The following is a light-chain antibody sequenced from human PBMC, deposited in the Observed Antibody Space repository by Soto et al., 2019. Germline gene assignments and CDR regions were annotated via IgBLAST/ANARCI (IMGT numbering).Light chain of an antibody. V-gene: IGKV3-20*01. CDR3: HQYGSSPFT. CDR1: QSVSTNY. CDR2: GAS. Sequence: EIVLTQSPGTLSLSPGERATLSCRDSQSVSTNYLAWYQQKPGQAPRLLIYGASSRATGIPDRFSGGGSGTDFTLTISRLEPEDFAVYYCHQYGSSPFTFGGGTKVEIK. J-gene: IGKJ4*01.